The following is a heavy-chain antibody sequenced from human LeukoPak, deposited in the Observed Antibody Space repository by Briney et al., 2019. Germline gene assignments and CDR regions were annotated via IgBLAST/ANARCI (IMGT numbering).Heavy chain of an antibody. CDR3: ASRGGNSPDY. CDR1: GFTFSSYW. Sequence: GGSLRLSCAASGFTFSSYWMSWVRQAPGKGLEWVANLNQDGSDKYYEDSVKGRFTITRDNAKNSLYLQMNSLRAEDTAVYYRASRGGNSPDYWGQGTLVTVSS. D-gene: IGHD4-23*01. V-gene: IGHV3-7*01. J-gene: IGHJ4*02. CDR2: LNQDGSDK.